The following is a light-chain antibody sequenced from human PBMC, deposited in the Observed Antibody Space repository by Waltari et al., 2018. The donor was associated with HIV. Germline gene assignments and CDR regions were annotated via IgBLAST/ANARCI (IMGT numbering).Light chain of an antibody. CDR3: SLYAGSNNLV. Sequence: QSALTQPPSASGSPGQSVTISCTGTSSDVGGSNYVSWYQHHPGKAPKLMVYEGTKRPSGVPDRCSGSKAGNTASLTVSGLQAEDEADYYCSLYAGSNNLVFGGGTKLTVL. V-gene: IGLV2-8*01. CDR2: EGT. CDR1: SSDVGGSNY. J-gene: IGLJ2*01.